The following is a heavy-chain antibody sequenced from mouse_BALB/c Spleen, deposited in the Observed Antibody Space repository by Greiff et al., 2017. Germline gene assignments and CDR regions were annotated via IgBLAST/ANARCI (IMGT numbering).Heavy chain of an antibody. D-gene: IGHD2-1*01. V-gene: IGHV3-8*02. CDR3: ASLYYGNFDRGHYFDY. J-gene: IGHJ2*01. Sequence: VQLKESGPSLVKPSQTLSLTCSVTGDSITSGYWNWIRKFPGNKLEYMGYISYSGSTYYNPSLKSRISITRDTSKNQYYLQLNSVTTEDTATYYCASLYYGNFDRGHYFDYWGQGTTLTVSS. CDR1: GDSITSGY. CDR2: ISYSGST.